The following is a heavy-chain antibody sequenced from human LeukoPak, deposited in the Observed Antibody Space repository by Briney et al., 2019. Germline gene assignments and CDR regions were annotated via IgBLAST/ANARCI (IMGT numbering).Heavy chain of an antibody. J-gene: IGHJ5*02. Sequence: QSGGSLRLSCAASGFTFSNYAMSWVRQAPGKGLVWVSAISGSGGSTYYADSVKGRFTISRDNSKNTLYLQMNSLRAEDTAVYYCAKDVSALGIAHWGQGTLVTVSS. D-gene: IGHD7-27*01. CDR1: GFTFSNYA. CDR3: AKDVSALGIAH. V-gene: IGHV3-23*01. CDR2: ISGSGGST.